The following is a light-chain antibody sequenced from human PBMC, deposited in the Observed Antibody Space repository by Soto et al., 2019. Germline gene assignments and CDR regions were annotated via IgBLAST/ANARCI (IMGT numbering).Light chain of an antibody. CDR1: QGISRY. CDR3: QQLSNVRIT. J-gene: IGKJ5*01. V-gene: IGKV1-9*01. Sequence: IPLTQSPSFLSGSVGDRVTINCRGSQGISRYLAWYQQTPRKAPNLLSYASPTSRSGVPSRFSGSGPGPEFTLTISNLQPEDFATYFCQQLSNVRITSGQRTRLQIK. CDR2: ASP.